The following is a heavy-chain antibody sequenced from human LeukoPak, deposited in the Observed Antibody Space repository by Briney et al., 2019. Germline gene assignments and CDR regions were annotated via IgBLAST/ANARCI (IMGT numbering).Heavy chain of an antibody. CDR1: GGTFSSYA. CDR2: IIPLFGTA. J-gene: IGHJ5*02. D-gene: IGHD3-22*01. Sequence: ASVKVSCKASGGTFSSYAISWVRQAPGQGLEWMGGIIPLFGTANYAQKVQGRVTITADESTSTAYMELSSLRSEDTAVYYCARKSYYDSSGYYSGWFDPWGQGTLVTVSS. CDR3: ARKSYYDSSGYYSGWFDP. V-gene: IGHV1-69*13.